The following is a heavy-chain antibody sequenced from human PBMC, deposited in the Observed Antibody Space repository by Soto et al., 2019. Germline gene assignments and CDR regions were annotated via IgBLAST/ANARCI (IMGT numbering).Heavy chain of an antibody. V-gene: IGHV3-9*01. CDR3: AKSDAVKAFDI. J-gene: IGHJ3*02. CDR1: GFTFDDYA. Sequence: GGSLRLSCAASGFTFDDYAMHWVRQAPGKGLEWVSGISWNSGSIGYADSVKGRFTISRDNAKNSLYLQMNSLRAEDTALYYCAKSDAVKAFDIWGQGTMVTVSS. CDR2: ISWNSGSI.